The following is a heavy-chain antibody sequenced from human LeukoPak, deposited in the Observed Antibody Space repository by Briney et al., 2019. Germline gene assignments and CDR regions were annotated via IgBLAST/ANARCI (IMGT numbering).Heavy chain of an antibody. V-gene: IGHV3-7*02. CDR2: IKEDGSEK. J-gene: IGHJ4*02. CDR1: GFSFSTSW. D-gene: IGHD1-26*01. Sequence: PGGSLRLSCASSGFSFSTSWMTWVRQAPGKGLEWVANIKEDGSEKYYVDSVKGRFTISRDNAKNSLYLQMNSLRAEDTAVYYCASGAQSDYWGQGTLVTVSS. CDR3: ASGAQSDY.